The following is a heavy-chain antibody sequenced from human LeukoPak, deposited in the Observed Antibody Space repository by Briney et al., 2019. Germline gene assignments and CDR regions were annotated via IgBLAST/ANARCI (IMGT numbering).Heavy chain of an antibody. J-gene: IGHJ3*02. Sequence: GGSLRLSCAASGFTFSSYEMNWVRQAPGKGLEWVSYISSSSSTIYYADSVKGRFTISRDIARNSLYLQMNSLRADDTAVYYCASSGSSGYYDAFDIWGQGTMVTVSS. CDR2: ISSSSSTI. D-gene: IGHD3-22*01. V-gene: IGHV3-48*03. CDR1: GFTFSSYE. CDR3: ASSGSSGYYDAFDI.